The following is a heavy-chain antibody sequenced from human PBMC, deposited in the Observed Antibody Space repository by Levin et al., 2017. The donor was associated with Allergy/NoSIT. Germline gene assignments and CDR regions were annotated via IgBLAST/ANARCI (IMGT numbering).Heavy chain of an antibody. CDR3: AAPEAYNWNDEAFDI. CDR1: GFTFTSSA. Sequence: SVKVSCKASGFTFTSSAVQWVRQARGQRLEWIGWIVVGSGNTNYAQKFQERVTITRDMSTSTAYMELSSLRSEDTAVYYCAAPEAYNWNDEAFDIWGQGTMVTVSS. J-gene: IGHJ3*02. CDR2: IVVGSGNT. V-gene: IGHV1-58*01. D-gene: IGHD1-20*01.